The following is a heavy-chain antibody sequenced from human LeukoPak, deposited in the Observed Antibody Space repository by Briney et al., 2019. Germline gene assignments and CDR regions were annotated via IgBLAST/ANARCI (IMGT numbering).Heavy chain of an antibody. CDR3: ARSDIVVVTAIPPSTAEYFQH. CDR2: INAGNGNT. D-gene: IGHD2-21*02. V-gene: IGHV1-3*01. Sequence: ASVKVSCKASGYTFTSYAMHWVRQAPGQRLEWMGWINAGNGNTKYSQKFQGRVTMTRDTSTSTVYMELGSLRSEDTAVYYCARSDIVVVTAIPPSTAEYFQHWGQGTLVTVSS. J-gene: IGHJ1*01. CDR1: GYTFTSYA.